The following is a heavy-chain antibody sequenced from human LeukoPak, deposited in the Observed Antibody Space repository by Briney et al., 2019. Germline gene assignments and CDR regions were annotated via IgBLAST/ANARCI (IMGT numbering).Heavy chain of an antibody. V-gene: IGHV3-23*01. Sequence: GGSLRLSCAASGFTFSSYAMSWVRQAPGKGLEWVSAISGSGGSTYYANSVKGRFTISRDNSKNTLYLQMNSLRAEDTAVYYCAKVSVYCSSTSCYPDYWGQGTLVTVSS. CDR2: ISGSGGST. CDR3: AKVSVYCSSTSCYPDY. J-gene: IGHJ4*02. D-gene: IGHD2-2*01. CDR1: GFTFSSYA.